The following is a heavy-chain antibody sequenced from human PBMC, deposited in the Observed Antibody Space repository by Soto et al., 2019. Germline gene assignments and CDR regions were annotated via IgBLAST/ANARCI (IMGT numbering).Heavy chain of an antibody. CDR2: ISYDGTYK. D-gene: IGHD6-13*01. J-gene: IGHJ4*02. CDR3: ARQGGSRGVWYFDY. CDR1: GFTFSIYA. V-gene: IGHV3-30*03. Sequence: GGSLRLSCAASGFTFSIYAMHWVRQTPGKGLEWVAAISYDGTYKYHVDSVKGRLAISRDNSKNTLYLQMNSLRPEDTAVYYCARQGGSRGVWYFDYWGQGSLVTVSS.